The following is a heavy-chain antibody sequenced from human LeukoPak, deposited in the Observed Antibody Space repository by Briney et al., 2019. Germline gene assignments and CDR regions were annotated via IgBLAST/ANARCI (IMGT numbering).Heavy chain of an antibody. CDR3: ARGLSGYSSGWYHY. V-gene: IGHV4-59*12. D-gene: IGHD6-19*01. CDR1: GGSISSYY. Sequence: SETLSLTCTVSGGSISSYYWSWIRQPPGKGLEWIGYIYYSGSTNYNPSLKSRVTISVDTSKNQFSLKLSSVTAADTAVYYCARGLSGYSSGWYHYWGQGTLVTVSS. J-gene: IGHJ4*02. CDR2: IYYSGST.